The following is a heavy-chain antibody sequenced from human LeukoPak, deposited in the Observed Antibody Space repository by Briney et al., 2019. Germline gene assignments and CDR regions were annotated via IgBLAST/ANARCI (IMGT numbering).Heavy chain of an antibody. D-gene: IGHD6-13*01. CDR3: ARAASSSWTDFAS. CDR2: ISSSGSTI. Sequence: GGSLRLSCTASGFTFSDYYMSWIRQAPGKGLEWVSYISSSGSTIYYADSVKGRFTISRDSAKNSLYLQMNSLRAEDTAVYYCARAASSSWTDFASRGQGTLVTVSS. CDR1: GFTFSDYY. J-gene: IGHJ4*02. V-gene: IGHV3-11*01.